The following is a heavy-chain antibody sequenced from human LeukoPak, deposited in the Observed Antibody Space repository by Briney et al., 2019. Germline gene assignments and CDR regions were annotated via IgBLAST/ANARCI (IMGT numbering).Heavy chain of an antibody. D-gene: IGHD3-9*01. J-gene: IGHJ4*02. Sequence: ASVKVSCKASGYTFTGYYMHWVRQAPGQGLEWMGWINPNSGGTNYAQKFQGRVTMTRDTSISTAYMELSRLRSDDTAVYYCARDDLYYDISRREARYWGQGTLVTVSS. V-gene: IGHV1-2*02. CDR3: ARDDLYYDISRREARY. CDR2: INPNSGGT. CDR1: GYTFTGYY.